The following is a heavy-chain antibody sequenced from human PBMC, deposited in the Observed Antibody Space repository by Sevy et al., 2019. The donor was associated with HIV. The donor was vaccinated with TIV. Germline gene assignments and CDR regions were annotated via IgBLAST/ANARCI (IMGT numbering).Heavy chain of an antibody. CDR2: ISSSSSYI. CDR1: GFTFSSYS. V-gene: IGHV3-21*01. Sequence: GGSLRLSCAASGFTFSSYSMNWVRQAPGKGLEWVSSISSSSSYIYYADSVKGGFTISRDNAKNSLYLQMNSLRAEDTAVYYCARHIAADYYFDYWGQGTLVTVSS. D-gene: IGHD6-13*01. J-gene: IGHJ4*02. CDR3: ARHIAADYYFDY.